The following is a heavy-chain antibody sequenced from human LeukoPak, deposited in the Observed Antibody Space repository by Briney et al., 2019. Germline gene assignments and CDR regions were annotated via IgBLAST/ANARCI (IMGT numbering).Heavy chain of an antibody. CDR1: GFTFSSYW. D-gene: IGHD1-1*01. CDR2: INPAGTIT. V-gene: IGHV1-46*01. Sequence: ASVKVSCKASGFTFSSYWMHWVRQAPGQGLEWLGLINPAGTITVFARKFQGRATVTRDTSASTVYMELNTLTSEDTAVYYCVREDNSPYKNFDHWGQGTLVAVSS. CDR3: VREDNSPYKNFDH. J-gene: IGHJ4*02.